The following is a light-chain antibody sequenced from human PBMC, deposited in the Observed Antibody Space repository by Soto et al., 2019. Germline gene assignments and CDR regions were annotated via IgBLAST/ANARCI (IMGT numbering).Light chain of an antibody. CDR2: AAS. CDR1: QSISDY. Sequence: IQMTQSPSSLSASVGDRVTLTCRASQSISDYLNWYQQKPGKAPKLLIFAASGFQTGVPSRFSGSGSGTDFTLTISSLQPDDFATYYYQQSYTTLLSFGPGTKVEIK. V-gene: IGKV1-39*01. J-gene: IGKJ3*01. CDR3: QQSYTTLLS.